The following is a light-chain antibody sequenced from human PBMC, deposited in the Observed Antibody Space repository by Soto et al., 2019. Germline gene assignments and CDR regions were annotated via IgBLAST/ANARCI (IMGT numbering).Light chain of an antibody. V-gene: IGKV1-27*01. Sequence: DIQMTQSPSSLSASVGDRVTITCRASQGISNSLAWYQQKPGKVPTLLITAASTLHFGVPSRFSGSGSGTDFTITITSLQPEDAATYYCQRYNHGSRFGPGNKVDI. J-gene: IGKJ1*01. CDR3: QRYNHGSR. CDR1: QGISNS. CDR2: AAS.